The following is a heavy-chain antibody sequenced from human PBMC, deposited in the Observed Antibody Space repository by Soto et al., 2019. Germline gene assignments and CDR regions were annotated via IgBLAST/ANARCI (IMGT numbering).Heavy chain of an antibody. J-gene: IGHJ5*02. CDR2: IIPIFGTA. V-gene: IGHV1-69*13. CDR1: GGTFSSYA. Sequence: SVKVSCKASGGTFSSYAISWVRQAPGQGLEWMGGIIPIFGTANYAQKFQGRVTITADESTSTAYMELSSLRSEDTAVYYCARGGPLVAAALAYCGGDCYSAWFDPWGQGTLVTVSS. D-gene: IGHD2-21*02. CDR3: ARGGPLVAAALAYCGGDCYSAWFDP.